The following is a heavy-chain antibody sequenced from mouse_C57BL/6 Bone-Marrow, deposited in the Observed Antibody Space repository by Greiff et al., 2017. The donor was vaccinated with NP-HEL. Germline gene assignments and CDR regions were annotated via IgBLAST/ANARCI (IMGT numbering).Heavy chain of an antibody. D-gene: IGHD6-5*01. CDR3: ARHAAYRLYWYFDV. CDR2: IWSGGST. J-gene: IGHJ1*03. V-gene: IGHV2-2*01. Sequence: VMLVESGPGLVQPSQSLSITCTVSGFSLTSYGVHWVRQSPGRGLEWLGVIWSGGSTDYNAAFISRLSISKDNSKSQVFFKMNSLQTDDTAMYYCARHAAYRLYWYFDVWGTGTTVTVSS. CDR1: GFSLTSYG.